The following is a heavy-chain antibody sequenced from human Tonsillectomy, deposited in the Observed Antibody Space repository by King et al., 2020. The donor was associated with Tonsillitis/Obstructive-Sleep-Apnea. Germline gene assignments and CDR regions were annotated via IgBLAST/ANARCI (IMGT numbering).Heavy chain of an antibody. Sequence: VQLVQSGGGLVQPGGSLRLCCAASGFTFSSYAMSWVRQAPGKGPEWVSAISISGGGTYSADAVKGRFTISRDNSKNTLYLQMNSLRVGDTAIYYCVAISGMTGAGPFDYWGRGTVVTVSS. CDR1: GFTFSSYA. CDR2: ISISGGGT. D-gene: IGHD6-13*01. J-gene: IGHJ4*02. CDR3: VAISGMTGAGPFDY. V-gene: IGHV3-23*04.